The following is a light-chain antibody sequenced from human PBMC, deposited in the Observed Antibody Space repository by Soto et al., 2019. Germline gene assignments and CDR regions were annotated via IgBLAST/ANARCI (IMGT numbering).Light chain of an antibody. CDR2: EGT. J-gene: IGLJ2*01. CDR1: SSDVGIYNL. CDR3: CAYAGIMI. Sequence: QSALTQPASVSGSPGQSITIYCTGTSSDVGIYNLVSWYKQHPGKAPKLMIYEGTTRPSGVSNRFSGSKSGKSASLTISGLQAEDEADYYCCAYAGIMIFGGGTKVTVL. V-gene: IGLV2-23*01.